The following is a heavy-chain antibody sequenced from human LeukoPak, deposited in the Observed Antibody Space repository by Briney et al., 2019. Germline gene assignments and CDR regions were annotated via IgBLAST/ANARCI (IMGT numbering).Heavy chain of an antibody. J-gene: IGHJ3*02. CDR1: ELTFSRHY. CDR3: ARDLATAATADRAFDI. D-gene: IGHD6-13*01. Sequence: PGGSLRLSCAASELTFSRHYMSWVRQPPGKGLEWIGYIYYSGSTNYNPSLKNRVTISVDTSKNQFSLKLSSVTAADTPVYYCARDLATAATADRAFDIWGPGTMVTVSS. V-gene: IGHV4-59*11. CDR2: IYYSGST.